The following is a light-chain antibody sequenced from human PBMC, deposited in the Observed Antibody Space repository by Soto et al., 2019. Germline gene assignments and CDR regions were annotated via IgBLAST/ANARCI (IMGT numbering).Light chain of an antibody. CDR1: SSDVGGYNY. CDR3: SSYTSSSTRV. Sequence: QSVLTQPASVSGSPGQSITISCTGTSSDVGGYNYVSWYQQHPGKAPKLIIYEVSNRPSGVSNRFSGSKSGDTASLTLSGLQAEDEADYYCSSYTSSSTRVFGGGTKLTVL. CDR2: EVS. J-gene: IGLJ2*01. V-gene: IGLV2-14*01.